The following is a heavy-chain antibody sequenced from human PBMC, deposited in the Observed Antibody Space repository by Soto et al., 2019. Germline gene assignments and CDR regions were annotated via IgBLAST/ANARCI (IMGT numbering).Heavy chain of an antibody. CDR2: IYGGGTT. CDR1: GFAVSSKS. CDR3: VQTTGWPGFDF. D-gene: IGHD6-19*01. J-gene: IGHJ4*02. Sequence: EVLLVESGGGSIQPGGSLRLSCAASGFAVSSKSMTWVRQAPGKGLEWVSVIYGGGTTYYADSVKSRFTIARDTSKNKLYLQRNTLRAEDRAVYYCVQTTGWPGFDFWGQGTLVTVSS. V-gene: IGHV3-53*01.